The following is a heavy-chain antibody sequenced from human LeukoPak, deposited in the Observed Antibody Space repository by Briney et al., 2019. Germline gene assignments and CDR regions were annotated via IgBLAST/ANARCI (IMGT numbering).Heavy chain of an antibody. CDR1: GFTFSTYS. D-gene: IGHD6-13*01. Sequence: PGGSLRLSCAASGFTFSTYSMNWVRQAPGKGLEWVSSISSSSSYIYYADSVKGRFTISRDNAKNSLYLQMNSLRADDTAVYHCAKRVDGSWWQLDYWGQGALVTVSS. J-gene: IGHJ4*02. CDR3: AKRVDGSWWQLDY. CDR2: ISSSSSYI. V-gene: IGHV3-21*04.